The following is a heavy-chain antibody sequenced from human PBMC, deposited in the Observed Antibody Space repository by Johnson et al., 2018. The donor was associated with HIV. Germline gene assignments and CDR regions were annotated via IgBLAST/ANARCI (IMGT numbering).Heavy chain of an antibody. CDR1: GFTFSSYA. D-gene: IGHD4-23*01. Sequence: QVQLVESGGGVVQPGRSLRLSCAASGFTFSSYAMHWVRQAPGKGLEWVAVISYDGSNKYYADSVKGRFTIARDNSKNTLHLQMNSLRAEDTAVYYCAKDRGYGGNLDAFDIWGQGTMVTVSS. CDR3: AKDRGYGGNLDAFDI. J-gene: IGHJ3*02. CDR2: ISYDGSNK. V-gene: IGHV3-30*04.